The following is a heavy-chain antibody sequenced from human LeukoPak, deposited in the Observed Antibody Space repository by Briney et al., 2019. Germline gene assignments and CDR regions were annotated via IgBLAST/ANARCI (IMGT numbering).Heavy chain of an antibody. D-gene: IGHD3-10*01. CDR3: ARVMVRGVITTTYYYYYMDV. CDR1: GGSFSGYY. V-gene: IGHV4-34*01. J-gene: IGHJ6*03. CDR2: INHSEST. Sequence: SETLSLTCAVYGGSFSGYYWSWIRQPPGKGLEWIGEINHSESTNYNLSLKSRVTISVDTSKNQFSLKLSSVTAADTAVYYCARVMVRGVITTTYYYYYMDVWGKGTTVTISS.